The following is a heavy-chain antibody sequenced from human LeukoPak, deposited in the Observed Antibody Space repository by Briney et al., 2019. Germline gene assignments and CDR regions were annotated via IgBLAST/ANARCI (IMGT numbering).Heavy chain of an antibody. J-gene: IGHJ4*02. V-gene: IGHV1-2*02. CDR1: GYNFTGYY. D-gene: IGHD1-26*01. CDR2: INPNSGGR. CDR3: ARGYSGSYYAYGY. Sequence: ASVKVSCKASGYNFTGYYMHWVRQAPGQGLEWMGWINPNSGGRKYAQKFQGRVTMTRDTSISTAFMELSRLRSDDTAVYYCARGYSGSYYAYGYWGQGTLVTVSS.